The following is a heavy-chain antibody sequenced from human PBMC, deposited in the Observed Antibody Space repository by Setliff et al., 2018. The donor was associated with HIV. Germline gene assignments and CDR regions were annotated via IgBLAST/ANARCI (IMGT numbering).Heavy chain of an antibody. CDR3: ARGSYYYYYYMDV. CDR1: GGSFSGYS. V-gene: IGHV4-34*01. Sequence: SETLSLTCAVYGGSFSGYSWSWLRQPPGKGLEWIGEINRSGGTNYHPSLKSRLTMSVDTSKKHFSLKLSSVTAADTAVYYCARGSYYYYYYMDVWGKGTTVTVSS. J-gene: IGHJ6*03. CDR2: INRSGGT.